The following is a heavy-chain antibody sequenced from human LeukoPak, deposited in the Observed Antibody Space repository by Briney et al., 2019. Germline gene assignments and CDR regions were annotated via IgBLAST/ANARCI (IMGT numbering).Heavy chain of an antibody. J-gene: IGHJ6*03. CDR2: IYHSGST. CDR3: ARVGPPEYYYYYMDV. Sequence: SETLSLACAVSGGSISSSNWWSWVRQPPGKGLEWIGEIYHSGSTNYNPSLKSRVTISVDKSKNQFSLKLSSVTAADTAVYYCARVGPPEYYYYYMDVWGKGTTVTVSS. CDR1: GGSISSSNW. D-gene: IGHD3-10*01. V-gene: IGHV4-4*02.